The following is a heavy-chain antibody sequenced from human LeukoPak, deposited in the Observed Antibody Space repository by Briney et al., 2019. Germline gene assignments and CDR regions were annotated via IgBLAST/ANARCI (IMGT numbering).Heavy chain of an antibody. J-gene: IGHJ5*02. Sequence: SETLSLTCAVYGGSFSGYYWSWIRQPPGKGLEWIGEINHSGSTNYNPSLKSRVTISVDTSKNQFSLKLSSVTAADTAVYYCARGARGYSYSNWFGPWGQGTLVTVSS. CDR2: INHSGST. V-gene: IGHV4-34*01. CDR1: GGSFSGYY. CDR3: ARGARGYSYSNWFGP. D-gene: IGHD5-18*01.